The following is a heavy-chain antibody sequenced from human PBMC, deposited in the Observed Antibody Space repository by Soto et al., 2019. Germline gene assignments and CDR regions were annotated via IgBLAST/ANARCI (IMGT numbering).Heavy chain of an antibody. J-gene: IGHJ4*02. CDR3: AKDPRLDILTGPFDY. CDR1: GFTFSSYG. CDR2: ISYDGSNK. Sequence: QVQLVESGGGVVQPGRSPRLSCAASGFTFSSYGMHWVRQAPGKGLEWVAVISYDGSNKYYADSVKGRFTISRDNSKNTLYLQMNSPRAEDTAVYYCAKDPRLDILTGPFDYWGQGTLVTVSS. D-gene: IGHD3-9*01. V-gene: IGHV3-30*18.